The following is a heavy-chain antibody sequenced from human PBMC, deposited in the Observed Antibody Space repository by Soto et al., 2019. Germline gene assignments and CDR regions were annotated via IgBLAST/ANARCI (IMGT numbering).Heavy chain of an antibody. J-gene: IGHJ6*02. CDR3: ARLPQEYNYYGMDV. D-gene: IGHD1-1*01. Sequence: SETLSLTCTVSGDSIGSGNKYWSWIRQAPGKGLEWIGYIFSSGTTYYNPSLKSRLTMSLDTSQNQFSLRLSSVTAADTAVYYCARLPQEYNYYGMDVWGQGTTVTVSS. V-gene: IGHV4-30-4*01. CDR1: GDSIGSGNKY. CDR2: IFSSGTT.